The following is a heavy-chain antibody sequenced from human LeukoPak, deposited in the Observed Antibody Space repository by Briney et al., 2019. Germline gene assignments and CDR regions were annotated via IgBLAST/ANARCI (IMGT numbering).Heavy chain of an antibody. CDR1: GLAFSAYK. D-gene: IGHD2-15*01. J-gene: IGHJ4*02. Sequence: GGSLRLSCAASGLAFSAYKMHWVRQAPRKGLVWVSRISTDGYTTDYADFVQGRFTASRDNTKNTWSLEMNSLRAEDTAVYYCVVGGSPGYWGQGTLVTVSP. CDR2: ISTDGYTT. CDR3: VVGGSPGY. V-gene: IGHV3-74*01.